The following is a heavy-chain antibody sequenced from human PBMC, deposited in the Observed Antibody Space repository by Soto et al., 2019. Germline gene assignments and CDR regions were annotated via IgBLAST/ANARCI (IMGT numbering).Heavy chain of an antibody. D-gene: IGHD3-22*01. Sequence: EVQLLESGGGLVQPGGSLRLSCAASGFTFSSYAMSWVRQAAGKGLVWVSTISGSGGSTYYSDSVKGRFTISIDSSKNTLYMQINSPKADDTAVYYCAGYYGSVYACYRYFDYWGQGTLVTVSS. V-gene: IGHV3-23*01. J-gene: IGHJ4*02. CDR2: ISGSGGST. CDR1: GFTFSSYA. CDR3: AGYYGSVYACYRYFDY.